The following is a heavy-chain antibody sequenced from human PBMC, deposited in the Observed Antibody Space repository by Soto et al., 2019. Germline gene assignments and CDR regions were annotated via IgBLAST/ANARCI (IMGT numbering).Heavy chain of an antibody. D-gene: IGHD6-6*01. CDR1: GYTFTSYG. CDR3: ARDLLGIAARPGIPDAFDI. V-gene: IGHV1-18*01. Sequence: ASVKVSCKASGYTFTSYGISWVRQAPGQGLEWMGWISAYNGNTNYAQKLQGRVTMTTDTSTSTAYMELRSLRSDDTAVYYCARDLLGIAARPGIPDAFDIWGQGTMVTVSS. CDR2: ISAYNGNT. J-gene: IGHJ3*02.